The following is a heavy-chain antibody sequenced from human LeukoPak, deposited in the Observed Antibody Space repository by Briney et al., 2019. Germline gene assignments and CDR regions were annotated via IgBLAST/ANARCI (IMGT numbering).Heavy chain of an antibody. Sequence: EASVKVSCTASGGTFSSYAISWVRQAPGQGLEWMGGIIPIFGTANYAQKFQGRVTMTRDTSTSTVYMELSSLRSEDTAVYYCARDAYEGSYFDYWGQGTLVTVSS. CDR1: GGTFSSYA. CDR3: ARDAYEGSYFDY. CDR2: IIPIFGTA. D-gene: IGHD3-10*01. V-gene: IGHV1-69*05. J-gene: IGHJ4*02.